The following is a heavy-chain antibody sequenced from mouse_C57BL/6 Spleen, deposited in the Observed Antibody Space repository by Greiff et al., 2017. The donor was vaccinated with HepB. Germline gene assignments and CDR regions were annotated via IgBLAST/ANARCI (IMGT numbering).Heavy chain of an antibody. J-gene: IGHJ3*01. V-gene: IGHV1-69*01. D-gene: IGHD1-1*01. Sequence: QVQLQQPGAELVMPGASVKLSCKASGYTFTSYWMHWVKQRPGQGLEWIGEIDPSDSYTYYNQKFKGKSTLTVDKSSSTAYMQLSSLTSEDSAVYYCAREDITPVPFAYWGQVTLVTVSA. CDR1: GYTFTSYW. CDR2: IDPSDSYT. CDR3: AREDITPVPFAY.